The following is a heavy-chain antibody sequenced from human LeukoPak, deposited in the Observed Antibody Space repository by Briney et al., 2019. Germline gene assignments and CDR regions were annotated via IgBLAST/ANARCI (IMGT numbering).Heavy chain of an antibody. D-gene: IGHD2-2*01. V-gene: IGHV4-31*03. CDR3: AREVSTPTDNWFDP. J-gene: IGHJ5*02. Sequence: SQTLSLTCTVSGGPISSGGYYWSWIRQHPGKGLEWIGYIYYSGSTYYNPSLKSRVTISVDTSKNRFSLKLSSVTAADTAVYYCAREVSTPTDNWFDPWGQGTLVTVSS. CDR2: IYYSGST. CDR1: GGPISSGGYY.